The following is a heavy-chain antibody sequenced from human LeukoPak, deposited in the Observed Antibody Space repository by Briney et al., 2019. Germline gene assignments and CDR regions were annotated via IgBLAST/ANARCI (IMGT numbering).Heavy chain of an antibody. CDR3: ARGFYDSSGHWYYFDY. J-gene: IGHJ4*02. Sequence: SQTLSLTCTVSGGSITSGDYYWSWVRLPPGKGLEWIGYIYYSGTTNYNPSLKSRVTISVDTSKNQFSLKLSSVTAADTAVYYCARGFYDSSGHWYYFDYWGQGTLVTVSS. D-gene: IGHD3-22*01. V-gene: IGHV4-30-4*01. CDR2: IYYSGTT. CDR1: GGSITSGDYY.